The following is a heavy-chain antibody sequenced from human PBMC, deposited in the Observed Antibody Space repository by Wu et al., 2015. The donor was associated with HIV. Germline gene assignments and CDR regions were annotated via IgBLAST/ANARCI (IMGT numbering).Heavy chain of an antibody. Sequence: QVQLVQSGAEMKKPGASVKVSCKASGYTFTSYYIHWVRQAPGQGLEWMGIINPSGGTTNYAQKLQGRVTMTRDTSTRTVYMELRTLRSEDTAVYFCARDRSPYYFDYWGQGTLVTVSS. CDR2: INPSGGTT. CDR1: GYTFTSYY. V-gene: IGHV1-46*04. J-gene: IGHJ4*02. CDR3: ARDRSPYYFDY. D-gene: IGHD2-15*01.